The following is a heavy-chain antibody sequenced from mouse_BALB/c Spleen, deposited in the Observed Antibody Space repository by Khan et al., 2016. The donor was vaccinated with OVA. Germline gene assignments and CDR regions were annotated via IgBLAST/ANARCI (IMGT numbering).Heavy chain of an antibody. V-gene: IGHV1-4*01. CDR3: LREGAYYRSDGWFAY. Sequence: QVQLKQSGAELARPGASVKMSCKASGYTFTTYTIHWVKQRPGQGLEWIGYIIPSNDYTNYNQKFKDRATLTADKSSSTAYMQLSSLPSEDSAVYYCLREGAYYRSDGWFAYWGQGTLVTVSA. J-gene: IGHJ3*01. CDR1: GYTFTTYT. D-gene: IGHD2-14*01. CDR2: IIPSNDYT.